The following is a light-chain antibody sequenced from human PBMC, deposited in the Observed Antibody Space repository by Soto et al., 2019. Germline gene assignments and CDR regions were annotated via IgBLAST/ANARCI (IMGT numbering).Light chain of an antibody. J-gene: IGKJ4*01. CDR3: QQLNSYPLT. V-gene: IGKV1-9*01. Sequence: DIQLTQSPSFLSASVGDKVTITCRASQAISSSLAWYQQNPGKAPTLLIYAASTLQSGVPSRFSGSGSGTEFTLTNSSLHPEDFATYYCQQLNSYPLTFGGGAKVEI. CDR2: AAS. CDR1: QAISSS.